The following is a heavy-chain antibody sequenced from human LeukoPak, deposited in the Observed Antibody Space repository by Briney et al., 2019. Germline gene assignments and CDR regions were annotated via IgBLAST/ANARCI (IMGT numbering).Heavy chain of an antibody. CDR1: GYTFTGYY. CDR3: ARDRVGSGWPRPYYFEK. V-gene: IGHV1-2*02. D-gene: IGHD6-19*01. Sequence: ASVTVSFKPSGYTFTGYYIHWIRQAPGQGLEWMGWINPNTGATISAQKFQGRVTMTRDTSINTAYMELSRLTSDDTAVYYCARDRVGSGWPRPYYFEKWGQGSLVTVSS. CDR2: INPNTGAT. J-gene: IGHJ4*02.